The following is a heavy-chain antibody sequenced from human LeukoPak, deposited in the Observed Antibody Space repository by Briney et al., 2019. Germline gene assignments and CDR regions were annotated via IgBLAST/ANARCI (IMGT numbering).Heavy chain of an antibody. CDR2: INTNTGNP. CDR1: GYTFTSYA. Sequence: ASVKVSCKASGYTFTSYAMNWVRQAPGQGLEWMGWINTNTGNPTYAQGFTGRFVSSLDTSVSTAYLQISSLKAEDTAVYYCARWVDTAMVGPFLDYWGQGTLVTVSS. CDR3: ARWVDTAMVGPFLDY. J-gene: IGHJ4*02. V-gene: IGHV7-4-1*02. D-gene: IGHD5-18*01.